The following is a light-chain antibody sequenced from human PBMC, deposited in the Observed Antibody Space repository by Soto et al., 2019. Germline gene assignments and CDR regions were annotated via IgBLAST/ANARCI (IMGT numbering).Light chain of an antibody. CDR3: HKYNSAPFA. J-gene: IGKJ3*01. CDR2: AAS. CDR1: QGITDF. Sequence: DIQMTQSPSSLSASIGDRVTITCRASQGITDFLAWYQQKPGIVPKLLIYAASTLQSGVPSRFSGSGSGTDFTLTISSLQPEDVATYYCHKYNSAPFAFGPGTKVDIK. V-gene: IGKV1-27*01.